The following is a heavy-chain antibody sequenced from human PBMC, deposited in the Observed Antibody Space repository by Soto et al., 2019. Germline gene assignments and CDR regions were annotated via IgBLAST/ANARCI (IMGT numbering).Heavy chain of an antibody. J-gene: IGHJ4*02. D-gene: IGHD2-2*01. CDR3: ASTEYQRLGTDY. CDR1: RFTFSDYY. Sequence: GGSLRLSCAASRFTFSDYYMSWLRQAPGKGLEWVSYISSSGSDINYADSVKGRFTISRDNAKNSLYLQMNSLRAEDTAVYYCASTEYQRLGTDYWGQGTLVTVS. CDR2: ISSSGSDI. V-gene: IGHV3-11*01.